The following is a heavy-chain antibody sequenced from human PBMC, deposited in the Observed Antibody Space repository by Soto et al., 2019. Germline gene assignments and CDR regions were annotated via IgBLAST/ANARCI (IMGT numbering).Heavy chain of an antibody. CDR3: AKGVVVAPTCFQH. CDR1: GFTFSSYG. CDR2: ISYDGSDK. D-gene: IGHD2-15*01. Sequence: QVQLVESGGGVVQPGRSLRLSCAASGFTFSSYGMHWVRQAPGKGLEWVAVISYDGSDKYYADSVKGRFTISRDNSNNTLYLQMDSLRAEDTAVYYCAKGVVVAPTCFQHWGQGTLVTVSS. V-gene: IGHV3-30*18. J-gene: IGHJ1*01.